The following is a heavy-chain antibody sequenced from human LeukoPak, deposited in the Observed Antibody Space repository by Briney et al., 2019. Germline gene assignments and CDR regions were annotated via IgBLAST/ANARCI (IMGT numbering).Heavy chain of an antibody. D-gene: IGHD2-2*01. J-gene: IGHJ4*02. CDR3: ARALGGQDCSGTSCYSAAAGRY. Sequence: ASVKVSCKASGYTFTGYHMHWVGPAPGQGREGMGRINPNSGGTNYLEKLKGRATMPRDTPISTAYMELSRLRSDDTAVYDCARALGGQDCSGTSCYSAAAGRYWGQGTLVTVSS. V-gene: IGHV1-2*06. CDR1: GYTFTGYH. CDR2: INPNSGGT.